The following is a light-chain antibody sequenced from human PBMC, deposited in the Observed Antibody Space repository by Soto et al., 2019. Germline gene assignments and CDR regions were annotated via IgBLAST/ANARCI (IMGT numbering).Light chain of an antibody. J-gene: IGLJ1*01. CDR1: SSDVGCYNY. V-gene: IGLV2-14*01. Sequence: QSALNQPASVSGSPGQSITISCTGTSSDVGCYNYVSWYQQHPGKAPKLMIYDVSNRPSGVSNRFSGSKSGNTASLTISGLQAEDEADYYCSSYTSLSTYVFGTGTKVTVL. CDR2: DVS. CDR3: SSYTSLSTYV.